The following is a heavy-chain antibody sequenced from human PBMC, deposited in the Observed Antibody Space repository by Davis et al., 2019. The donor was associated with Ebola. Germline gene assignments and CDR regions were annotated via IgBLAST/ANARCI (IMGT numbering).Heavy chain of an antibody. CDR2: IYYSGST. D-gene: IGHD6-19*01. Sequence: SETLSLTCTVSGGSISSYYWSWIRQPPGKGLEWIGYIYYSGSTNYNPSLKSHVTISVDSSKNQFSLKLDSVTAADTAVYYCARGWDSSGWQNWGQGILVTVSS. V-gene: IGHV4-59*01. J-gene: IGHJ4*02. CDR3: ARGWDSSGWQN. CDR1: GGSISSYY.